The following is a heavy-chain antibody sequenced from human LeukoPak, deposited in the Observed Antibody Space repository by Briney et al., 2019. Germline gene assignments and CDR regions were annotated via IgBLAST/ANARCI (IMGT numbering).Heavy chain of an antibody. CDR3: AKGATGLRIVGDD. Sequence: GGSLRLSCAASGFTFSNYAMTWVRQAPGKGLEWSSTIAGSGNDAYYADSVKGRFTISRDNSKNMLYLQMNSLRAEDTAVYYCAKGATGLRIVGDDWGQGTLVTVSS. D-gene: IGHD2-15*01. V-gene: IGHV3-23*01. CDR2: IAGSGNDA. CDR1: GFTFSNYA. J-gene: IGHJ4*02.